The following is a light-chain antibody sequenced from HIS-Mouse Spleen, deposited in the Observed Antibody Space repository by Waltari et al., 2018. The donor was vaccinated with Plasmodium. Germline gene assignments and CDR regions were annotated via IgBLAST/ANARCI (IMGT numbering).Light chain of an antibody. CDR3: QAWDSSTVV. J-gene: IGLJ2*01. CDR1: KLGDKY. Sequence: SYELTQPPSVSVSPGQTASITCSGAKLGDKYACWYQQKPGQSPVLVIDQDSKLPAGIPERFSGSNSGNTATLTISGTQAMDEADYYCQAWDSSTVVFGGGTKLTVL. V-gene: IGLV3-1*01. CDR2: QDS.